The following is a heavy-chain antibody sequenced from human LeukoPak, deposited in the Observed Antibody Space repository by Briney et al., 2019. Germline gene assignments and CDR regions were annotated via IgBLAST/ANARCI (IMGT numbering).Heavy chain of an antibody. CDR1: GFTFSDYY. J-gene: IGHJ4*02. Sequence: GSLRLSCAASGFTFSDYYMSWIRQPPGKGLEWIGEINHSGSTNYNPSLKSRVTISVDTSKNQFSLKLSSVTAADTAVYYCARRPVYCSSTSCAPRAFDYWGQGTLVTVSS. CDR3: ARRPVYCSSTSCAPRAFDY. D-gene: IGHD2-2*01. V-gene: IGHV4-34*01. CDR2: INHSGST.